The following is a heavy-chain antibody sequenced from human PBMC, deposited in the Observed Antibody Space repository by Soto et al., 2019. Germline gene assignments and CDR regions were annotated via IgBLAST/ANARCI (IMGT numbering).Heavy chain of an antibody. J-gene: IGHJ5*01. Sequence: ASVKVSCKVSGYTFTDYNLHWLRQAPGQGPEWMGWINPSSGGTFYAQKLQGRVTMTSDASMATTFLEVTSLTSDDAAAYYCARDRRVLAPFDGLAAWGQGTSVTVSS. CDR1: GYTFTDYN. CDR3: ARDRRVLAPFDGLAA. V-gene: IGHV1-2*02. D-gene: IGHD3-9*01. CDR2: INPSSGGT.